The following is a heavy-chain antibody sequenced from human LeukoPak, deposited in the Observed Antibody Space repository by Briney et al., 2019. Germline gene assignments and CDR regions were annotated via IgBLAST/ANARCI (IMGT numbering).Heavy chain of an antibody. Sequence: SETLSLTCTVSGGSISSYYRSWIRQPAGKGLEWIGRIYSSGSTNYNPSLKSRVTMSVDTSKKQFSLNLNSVTAADTAVYYCARDRADFWSGLDYFDYWGQGTLVTVSS. CDR1: GGSISSYY. V-gene: IGHV4-4*07. CDR2: IYSSGST. D-gene: IGHD3-3*01. J-gene: IGHJ4*02. CDR3: ARDRADFWSGLDYFDY.